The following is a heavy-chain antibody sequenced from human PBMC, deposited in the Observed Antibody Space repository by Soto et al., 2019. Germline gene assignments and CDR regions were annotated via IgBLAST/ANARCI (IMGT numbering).Heavy chain of an antibody. CDR1: GDSINTDNW. J-gene: IGHJ4*02. CDR3: ARIGSAYDWAFDY. CDR2: ISQSGTT. Sequence: PSETLSLTCAVSGDSINTDNWWSWVRQPPGKGLEWIAEISQSGTTNYNPSLESRVTISADKSKNQFSLKVTSVTAADTAVYYCARIGSAYDWAFDYWGQGTLVTVS. D-gene: IGHD5-12*01. V-gene: IGHV4-4*02.